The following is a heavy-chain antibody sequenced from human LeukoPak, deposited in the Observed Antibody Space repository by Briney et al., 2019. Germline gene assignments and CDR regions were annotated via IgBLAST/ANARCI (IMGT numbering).Heavy chain of an antibody. Sequence: PSETLSLTCTVYGGSFSGYYWSWIRQPPGKGLEWIGEINHSGSTNYNPSLKSRVTISVDTSKNQFSLKLSSVTAADTAVYYCARATILRGSGSYYFDYWGQGTLVTVSS. CDR3: ARATILRGSGSYYFDY. D-gene: IGHD6-19*01. V-gene: IGHV4-34*01. J-gene: IGHJ4*02. CDR2: INHSGST. CDR1: GGSFSGYY.